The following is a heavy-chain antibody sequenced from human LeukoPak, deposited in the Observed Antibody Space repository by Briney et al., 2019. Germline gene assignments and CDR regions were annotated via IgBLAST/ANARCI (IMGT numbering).Heavy chain of an antibody. J-gene: IGHJ4*02. Sequence: PGGSLRLSCVASGFTFGSYAMHWVRQAPGKGLEWVAVISYDGSNKYHADSVKGRFTISRDNSKNTLYLQMNSLRAEDTAVYYCARVGTSGYDNYWGQGTLVTVSS. CDR3: ARVGTSGYDNY. CDR2: ISYDGSNK. CDR1: GFTFGSYA. D-gene: IGHD5-12*01. V-gene: IGHV3-30*04.